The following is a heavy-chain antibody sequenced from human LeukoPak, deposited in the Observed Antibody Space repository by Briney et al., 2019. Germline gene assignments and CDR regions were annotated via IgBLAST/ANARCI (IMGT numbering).Heavy chain of an antibody. V-gene: IGHV1-46*01. CDR1: GYTFTGYY. CDR3: ARGDPSRKNYYYYGMDV. CDR2: INPSGGST. J-gene: IGHJ6*02. Sequence: ASVKVSCKASGYTFTGYYLHWVRQAPGQRLEWIGIINPSGGSTSYAQKFQGRVTMTRDTSTSTVYMELSSLRSEDTAVYYCARGDPSRKNYYYYGMDVWGQGTTVTVSS.